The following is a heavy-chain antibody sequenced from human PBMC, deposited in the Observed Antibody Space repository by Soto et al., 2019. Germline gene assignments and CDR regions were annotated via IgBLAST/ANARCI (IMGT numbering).Heavy chain of an antibody. CDR1: GGSFSGYY. Sequence: QVQLQQWGAGLLKPSETLSLTCAVYGGSFSGYYWSWIRQPPGKGLEWIGEINHSGSTNYNPSLKSRSTISVDTSQNQFPLKLTSVTAADTAVYYCARDLVAEAATTPNWFDPWGQGTLVTVSS. J-gene: IGHJ5*02. D-gene: IGHD2-15*01. CDR3: ARDLVAEAATTPNWFDP. V-gene: IGHV4-34*01. CDR2: INHSGST.